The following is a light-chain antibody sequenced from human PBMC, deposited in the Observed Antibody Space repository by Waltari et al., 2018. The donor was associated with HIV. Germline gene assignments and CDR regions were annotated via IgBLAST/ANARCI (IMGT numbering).Light chain of an antibody. Sequence: QSVLPQPPSASGTPGYRLTIPCSASCYHIGSIGVYWYQQLPGPAPKLLIYRNNQRPSGVPDRFSGSKSGTSASLAISWLRSEDEADYYCAAWDDSLSGWVFGGGTKLTVL. CDR2: RNN. V-gene: IGLV1-47*01. J-gene: IGLJ3*02. CDR1: CYHIGSIG. CDR3: AAWDDSLSGWV.